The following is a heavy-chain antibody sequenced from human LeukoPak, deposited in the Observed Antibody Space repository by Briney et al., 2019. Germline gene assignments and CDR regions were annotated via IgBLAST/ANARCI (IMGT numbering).Heavy chain of an antibody. D-gene: IGHD3-22*01. CDR3: ARLTYYYDSSGYPDYPYFDY. CDR1: GGSISSYY. V-gene: IGHV4-59*08. J-gene: IGHJ4*02. Sequence: SETLSLTCTVSGGSISSYYWSWIRQPPGKGLEWIGYIYYSGSTNYNPSLKSRVTISVDTSKNQFSLKLSSVTAADTAVYYCARLTYYYDSSGYPDYPYFDYWGQGTLVTVSS. CDR2: IYYSGST.